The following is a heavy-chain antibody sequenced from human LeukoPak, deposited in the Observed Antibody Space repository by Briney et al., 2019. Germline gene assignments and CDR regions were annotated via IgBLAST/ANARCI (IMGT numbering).Heavy chain of an antibody. CDR3: ARLRRYYDSSGYSPHYYYGMDV. Sequence: SETLSLTCAVSGGSISSGGYSWSWIRQPPGKGLEWIGYIYHSGSTYYNPSLKSRVTISVDRSKNQFSLKLSSVTAADTAVYYCARLRRYYDSSGYSPHYYYGMDVWGQGTTVTVSS. CDR2: IYHSGST. J-gene: IGHJ6*02. V-gene: IGHV4-30-2*01. D-gene: IGHD3-22*01. CDR1: GGSISSGGYS.